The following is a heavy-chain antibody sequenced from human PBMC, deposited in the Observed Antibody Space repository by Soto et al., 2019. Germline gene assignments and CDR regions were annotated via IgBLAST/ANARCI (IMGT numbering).Heavy chain of an antibody. D-gene: IGHD3-22*01. CDR3: ARLTMIAPDWVDP. V-gene: IGHV3-21*01. J-gene: IGHJ5*02. Sequence: EVQLVESGGGLVKPGGSLRLSCAASGFTFSSYSMNWVRQAPGKGLEWVSSISSSSSYIYYADSVKGRFTISRDNAKNSPYLQMNRLRGEDTAVYYLARLTMIAPDWVDPLGQGTLVTVSS. CDR1: GFTFSSYS. CDR2: ISSSSSYI.